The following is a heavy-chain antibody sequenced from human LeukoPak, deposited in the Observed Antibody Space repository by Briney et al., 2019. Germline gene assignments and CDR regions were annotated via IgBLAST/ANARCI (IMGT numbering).Heavy chain of an antibody. J-gene: IGHJ4*02. V-gene: IGHV1-2*02. CDR2: INPNSGGT. CDR3: ARVEGRRRLIEWYFLWSFDY. Sequence: ASVKVSCKASGYTFTGYYMHWVRQAPGQGLEWMGWINPNSGGTNYAQKFQGRVTMTRDTSISTAYMELSRLRSDDTAVYYCARVEGRRRLIEWYFLWSFDYWGQGTLVTVSS. D-gene: IGHD3-3*01. CDR1: GYTFTGYY.